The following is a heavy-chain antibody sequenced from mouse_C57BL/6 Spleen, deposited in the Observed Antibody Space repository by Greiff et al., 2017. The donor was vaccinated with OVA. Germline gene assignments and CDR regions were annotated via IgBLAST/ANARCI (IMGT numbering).Heavy chain of an antibody. Sequence: QVQLQQSGAELVRPGASVKLSCKASGYTFTDYYINWVKQRPGQGLEWIARIYPGSGNTYYNEKFKGKATLTVEKSSSTAYMQLSSLTSEDSAVFFCADSHRPYGYFDVWGTGTTVTVSS. J-gene: IGHJ1*03. CDR2: IYPGSGNT. V-gene: IGHV1-76*01. D-gene: IGHD2-12*01. CDR1: GYTFTDYY. CDR3: ADSHRPYGYFDV.